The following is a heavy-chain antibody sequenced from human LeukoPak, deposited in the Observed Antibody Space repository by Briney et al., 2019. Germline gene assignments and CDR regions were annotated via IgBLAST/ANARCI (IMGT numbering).Heavy chain of an antibody. CDR3: ARRLYSSGWSYWFDP. J-gene: IGHJ5*02. D-gene: IGHD6-19*01. V-gene: IGHV4-59*01. Sequence: TASETLSLTCSVSGGSIGGYSWTWVRQPPGKRLEYIGYISYTGITYYNPSLMGRVTISVATSKNQFSLKLASVTAADTAVYYCARRLYSSGWSYWFDPWGQGTLVTVSS. CDR2: ISYTGIT. CDR1: GGSIGGYS.